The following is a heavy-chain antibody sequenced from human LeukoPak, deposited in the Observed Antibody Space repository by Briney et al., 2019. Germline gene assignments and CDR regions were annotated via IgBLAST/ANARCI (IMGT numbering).Heavy chain of an antibody. D-gene: IGHD1-26*01. J-gene: IGHJ4*02. CDR1: GFTFSSYS. Sequence: PGGSLRLSCAASGFTFSSYSMNWVRQAPGKGLEWVSYISSSGSTIYYADSVKGRFTISRDNAKNSLYLQMNSLRAEDTAVYYCARDVSLAGGSSPLWGQGTLVTVSS. CDR3: ARDVSLAGGSSPL. V-gene: IGHV3-48*04. CDR2: ISSSGSTI.